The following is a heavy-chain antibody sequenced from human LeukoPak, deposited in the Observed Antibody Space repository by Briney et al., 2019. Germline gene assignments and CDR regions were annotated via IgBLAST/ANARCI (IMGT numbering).Heavy chain of an antibody. V-gene: IGHV3-30*18. Sequence: PGGSLRLSCAASGFTFSSYGMHWVRQAPGKGLEWVAVISFDGSKKYYTDSVKGRFTISRDISKNTVHLQMNSLRTEDTAVYYCAKGMIGVAGTGEFDYWGQGTLVTVSS. CDR1: GFTFSSYG. J-gene: IGHJ4*02. CDR3: AKGMIGVAGTGEFDY. D-gene: IGHD6-19*01. CDR2: ISFDGSKK.